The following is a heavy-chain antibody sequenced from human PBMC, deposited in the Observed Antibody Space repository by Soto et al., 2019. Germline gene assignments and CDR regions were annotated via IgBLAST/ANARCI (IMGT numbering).Heavy chain of an antibody. CDR1: GFTVSSYA. D-gene: IGHD2-15*01. CDR3: ARGDSDPIY. J-gene: IGHJ4*02. CDR2: ISYDGSNK. Sequence: PGGSLRLSCAASGFTVSSYAMHWVRQAPGKGLEWVAVISYDGSNKYYADSVKGRFTISRDNSKNTLYLQMNSLRAEDTAVYYCARGDSDPIYLGQGTLVTVSS. V-gene: IGHV3-30-3*01.